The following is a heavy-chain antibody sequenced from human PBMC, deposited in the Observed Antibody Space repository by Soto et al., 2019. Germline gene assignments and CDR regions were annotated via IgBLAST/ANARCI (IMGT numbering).Heavy chain of an antibody. CDR3: ARRAWDSYYAIDV. V-gene: IGHV3-30*09. CDR2: ISYDGSDK. Sequence: ESGGGEVQPGRSLRLSCAASGFTYTDFALHWVRQAPGKGLEWVAIISYDGSDKYYADSVKGRFAISRDNPKNTLYLEMNSVRPEDTAVYFCARRAWDSYYAIDVWGQGTTVPVFS. J-gene: IGHJ6*02. CDR1: GFTYTDFA. D-gene: IGHD3-22*01.